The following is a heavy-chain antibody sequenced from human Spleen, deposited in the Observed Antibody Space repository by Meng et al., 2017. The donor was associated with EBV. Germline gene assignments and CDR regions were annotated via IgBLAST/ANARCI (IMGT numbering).Heavy chain of an antibody. J-gene: IGHJ4*02. Sequence: QVPLEEAGPGVVKPSPTLSPSCAASGGSVSSSGDCWSLLRQPPGKVLEWIGYIYYSGSTYYDPSLKSRVTITMDTSKNQFSLKVNSMTAADTAVYYCARDFGAPTSLFFDLWGQGILVTVSS. V-gene: IGHV4-30-4*01. CDR1: GGSVSSSGDC. D-gene: IGHD5-24*01. CDR3: ARDFGAPTSLFFDL. CDR2: IYYSGST.